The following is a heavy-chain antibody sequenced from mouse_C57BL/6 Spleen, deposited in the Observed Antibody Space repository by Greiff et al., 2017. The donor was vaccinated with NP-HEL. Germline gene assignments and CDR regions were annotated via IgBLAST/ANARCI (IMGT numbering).Heavy chain of an antibody. Sequence: EVQLVESGGGLVKPGGSLKLSCAASGFTFSSYTMSWVRQTPEKRLEWVATISGGGGNTYYPDSVKGRFTISRDNAKNTLYLQRSSLRSEDTALYYCARERAAQATFDYWGQGTTLTVSS. J-gene: IGHJ2*01. CDR2: ISGGGGNT. V-gene: IGHV5-9*01. CDR3: ARERAAQATFDY. D-gene: IGHD3-2*02. CDR1: GFTFSSYT.